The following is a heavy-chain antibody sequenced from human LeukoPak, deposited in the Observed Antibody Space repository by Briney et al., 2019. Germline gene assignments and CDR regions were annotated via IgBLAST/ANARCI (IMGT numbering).Heavy chain of an antibody. D-gene: IGHD4-23*01. Sequence: SETLSLTCAVSGGSISSSSGNCWTWVRQPPGKGLEWIGEIYRSGSTNYNPSLKSRVTMLLDKSKNQFSLKLSSVTAADTAVYYCARNGGNSDFDYWGQGTLVTVSS. CDR3: ARNGGNSDFDY. J-gene: IGHJ4*02. CDR2: IYRSGST. V-gene: IGHV4-4*02. CDR1: GGSISSSSGNC.